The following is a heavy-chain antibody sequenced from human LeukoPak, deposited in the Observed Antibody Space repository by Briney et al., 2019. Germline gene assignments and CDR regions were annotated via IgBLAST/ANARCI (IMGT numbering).Heavy chain of an antibody. Sequence: GGSLRLSCAASGFTFSSYGMHWVRQAPGKGLEWVAVIWYDGSNKYYIDSVKGRFTSSRDNSKNTLYLQMNSLRAEDTAVYYCARDYYDSSGYFPDDFDIWGQGTMVTVSS. CDR1: GFTFSSYG. V-gene: IGHV3-33*01. J-gene: IGHJ3*02. CDR2: IWYDGSNK. D-gene: IGHD3-22*01. CDR3: ARDYYDSSGYFPDDFDI.